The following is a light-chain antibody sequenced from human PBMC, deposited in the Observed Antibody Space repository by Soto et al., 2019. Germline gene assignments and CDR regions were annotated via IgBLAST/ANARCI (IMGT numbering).Light chain of an antibody. CDR2: WAS. J-gene: IGKJ2*01. V-gene: IGKV4-1*01. CDR3: QQYYSTPLYT. CDR1: QSVLYSSNNKNY. Sequence: DIVMTQSPDSLAVSLGERATINCKSSQSVLYSSNNKNYLAWYQQKPGQPPKLLIHWASTRESGVPDRFSGSASGTDFTLTISRLQAEDVAAYYCQQYYSTPLYTFGQGTKLEIK.